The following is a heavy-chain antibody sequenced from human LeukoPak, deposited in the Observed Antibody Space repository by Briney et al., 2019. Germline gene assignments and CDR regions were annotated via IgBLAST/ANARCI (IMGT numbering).Heavy chain of an antibody. Sequence: GGSLRLSCVGSGFTFRSHAMSWVRQAPEKGLEFVSGIYENGGTTYYADSVKGRFSISRDNSKNTLYLHMDSLRGEDTAVYYCAKDFRIGYSAHFDYWGQGALVTVSS. CDR3: AKDFRIGYSAHFDY. D-gene: IGHD2-21*01. V-gene: IGHV3-23*01. CDR2: IYENGGTT. CDR1: GFTFRSHA. J-gene: IGHJ4*02.